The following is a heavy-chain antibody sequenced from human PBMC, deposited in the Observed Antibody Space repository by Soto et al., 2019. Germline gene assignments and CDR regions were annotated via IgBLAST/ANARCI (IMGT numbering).Heavy chain of an antibody. V-gene: IGHV3-23*01. D-gene: IGHD4-17*01. J-gene: IGHJ3*02. Sequence: GGSLRLSCAASGFTFSSYAMSWVRQAPGKGLEWVSAISGSGGSTYYADSVKGRFTISRDNSKNTLYLQMNSLRAEDTAVYYCAKVFSYPDTAPDYGDYPGAFDIWGQGTMVTVSS. CDR3: AKVFSYPDTAPDYGDYPGAFDI. CDR2: ISGSGGST. CDR1: GFTFSSYA.